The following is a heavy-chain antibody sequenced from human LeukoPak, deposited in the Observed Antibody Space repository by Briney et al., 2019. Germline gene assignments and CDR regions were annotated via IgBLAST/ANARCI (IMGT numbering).Heavy chain of an antibody. CDR3: ARNGESAYRPYYFDY. V-gene: IGHV4-61*02. CDR1: GGSISSGSYY. CDR2: IYTSGST. J-gene: IGHJ4*02. D-gene: IGHD3-10*01. Sequence: SETLSLPCTVSGGSISSGSYYWSWIRQPAGKGLEWIGRIYTSGSTNYNPSLKSRVTISVDTSKNQFSLKLSSVTAADTAVYYCARNGESAYRPYYFDYWGQGTLVTVSS.